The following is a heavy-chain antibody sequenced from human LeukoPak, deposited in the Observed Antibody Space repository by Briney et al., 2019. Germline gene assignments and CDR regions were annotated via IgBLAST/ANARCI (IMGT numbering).Heavy chain of an antibody. Sequence: SVKVSCKASGGTFSSYAISWVRQAPGQGLEWMGGIIPIFGTANYAQKFQGRVTITADKSTSTAYMELSSLRSEDTAVYYCARDYDSSGYYLKEHTFDYWGQGTLVTVSS. D-gene: IGHD3-22*01. CDR3: ARDYDSSGYYLKEHTFDY. J-gene: IGHJ4*02. CDR2: IIPIFGTA. CDR1: GGTFSSYA. V-gene: IGHV1-69*06.